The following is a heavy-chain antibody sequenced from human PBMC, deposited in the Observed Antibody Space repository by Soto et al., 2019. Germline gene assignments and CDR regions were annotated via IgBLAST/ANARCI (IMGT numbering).Heavy chain of an antibody. V-gene: IGHV4-59*08. CDR1: NSPISDFY. Sequence: SETLSLTCNVSNSPISDFYWSWFRQPPGQGPEWVGYIYYTGTTTYNPSLRSRVDISIDASKSQFSLDLRSVTAADTAVYYCARLGGYYQAFDSWGHGALVTVSS. J-gene: IGHJ4*01. CDR2: IYYTGTT. D-gene: IGHD3-22*01. CDR3: ARLGGYYQAFDS.